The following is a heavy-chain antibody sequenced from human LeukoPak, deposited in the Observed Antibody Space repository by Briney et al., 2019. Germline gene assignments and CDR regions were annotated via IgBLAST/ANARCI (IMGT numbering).Heavy chain of an antibody. CDR2: ISASDGTT. D-gene: IGHD4-17*01. CDR3: ARCGAAVTTHFSH. V-gene: IGHV1-18*01. J-gene: IGHJ4*02. Sequence: GASVKVSCKASGYSFSIYGITWARQAPGQGLESLGWISASDGTTNYAQKVQDRVTMTTDTSTSTAYLELRSLRSEDTAVYYCARCGAAVTTHFSHWGQGTLVTVSS. CDR1: GYSFSIYG.